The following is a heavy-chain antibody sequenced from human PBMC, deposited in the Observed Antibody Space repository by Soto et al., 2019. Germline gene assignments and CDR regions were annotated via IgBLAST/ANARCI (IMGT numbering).Heavy chain of an antibody. Sequence: GASVKVSCKASGYTFTSYGISWVRQAPGQGLEWMGWISAYNGNTNYAQKLQGRVTMTTDTSTSTAYMELRSLRSDDTAVYYCARDDWCGGDCYSGIYIWGQGTMVTVSS. CDR2: ISAYNGNT. V-gene: IGHV1-18*04. D-gene: IGHD2-21*02. CDR1: GYTFTSYG. J-gene: IGHJ3*02. CDR3: ARDDWCGGDCYSGIYI.